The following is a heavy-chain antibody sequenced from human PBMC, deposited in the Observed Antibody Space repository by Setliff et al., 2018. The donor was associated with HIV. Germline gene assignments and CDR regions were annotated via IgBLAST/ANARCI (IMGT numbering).Heavy chain of an antibody. CDR2: IYTSGST. CDR3: ARDLGAVAGYYFDY. V-gene: IGHV4-61*02. D-gene: IGHD6-19*01. CDR1: GGSISSGSYY. Sequence: SETLSLTCTVSGGSISSGSYYWSWIRQPAGKGLEWIGRIYTSGSTNYNPSLKSRVTISVDTSKNQFSLKLSSVTAADTAVYYCARDLGAVAGYYFDYWGQGALVTVSS. J-gene: IGHJ4*02.